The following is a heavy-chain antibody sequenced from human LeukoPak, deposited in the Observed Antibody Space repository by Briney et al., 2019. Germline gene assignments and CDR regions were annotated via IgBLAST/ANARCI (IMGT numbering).Heavy chain of an antibody. D-gene: IGHD2-15*01. CDR1: GFTFSYYA. V-gene: IGHV3-30-3*01. J-gene: IGHJ5*02. CDR2: ISYDGSTK. CDR3: ARDRLPYYDASGPRGDWFDP. Sequence: GGSLRLSCAASGFTFSYYALHWVRQAPGKGLEWMAVISYDGSTKFYADSVKGRFTISRDDSKDTLYLQMNSLRGDDTAVYYCARDRLPYYDASGPRGDWFDPWGQGTVVTVSS.